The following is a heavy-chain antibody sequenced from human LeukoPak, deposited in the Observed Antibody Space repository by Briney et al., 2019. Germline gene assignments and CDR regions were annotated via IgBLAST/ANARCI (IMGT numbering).Heavy chain of an antibody. CDR3: ARNAFDI. CDR2: IGTSSSYI. J-gene: IGHJ3*02. CDR1: GFTFSSYN. Sequence: GGSLRLSCAASGFTFSSYNMNWVRQAPGEGLEWVSSIGTSSSYIYYADSVQGRFTISRDNAKNSLYLQMNSLRAEDTALYYCARNAFDIWGQGTMVTVSS. V-gene: IGHV3-21*01.